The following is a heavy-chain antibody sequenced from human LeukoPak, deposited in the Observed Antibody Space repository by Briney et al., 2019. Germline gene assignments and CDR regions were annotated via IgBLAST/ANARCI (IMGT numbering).Heavy chain of an antibody. CDR1: GFTFNNYA. Sequence: GGSLRLSCAASGFTFNNYAVNWVRQAPGKGLEWVANIRPDGSQKYYVDSVKGRFTISRDNAKNSLYLQMNSLRAEDTAVYYCARDADGITIFGGGQGTLVTVSS. V-gene: IGHV3-7*01. J-gene: IGHJ4*02. CDR2: IRPDGSQK. D-gene: IGHD3-9*01. CDR3: ARDADGITIFG.